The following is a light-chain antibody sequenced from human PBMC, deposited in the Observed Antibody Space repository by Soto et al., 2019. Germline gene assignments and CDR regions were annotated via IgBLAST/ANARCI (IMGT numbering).Light chain of an antibody. V-gene: IGKV3-11*01. CDR2: DAS. CDR1: QSVSSY. Sequence: EIVLTQSPVTLSLSPGERATLSCRASQSVSSYLAWYQQKPGQAPRLLIYDASNRATGIPARFSGSGSGTDFTLTISSLEPEDFAFYYCQQRSNWPLTFGGGTKV. J-gene: IGKJ4*01. CDR3: QQRSNWPLT.